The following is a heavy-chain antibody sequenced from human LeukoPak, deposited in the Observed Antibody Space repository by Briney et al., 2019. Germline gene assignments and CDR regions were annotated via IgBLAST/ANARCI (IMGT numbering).Heavy chain of an antibody. Sequence: ASVKVSCKTAGYTFTRYGVAWVRQAPGQGLEWMGWISGYSGNTNYAQKLQGRVTVTTDTSTSTAYMELRSLRSDDTAVYYCARTETWENYFDYWGQGTLVTVSS. CDR1: GYTFTRYG. V-gene: IGHV1-18*01. D-gene: IGHD1-26*01. J-gene: IGHJ4*02. CDR3: ARTETWENYFDY. CDR2: ISGYSGNT.